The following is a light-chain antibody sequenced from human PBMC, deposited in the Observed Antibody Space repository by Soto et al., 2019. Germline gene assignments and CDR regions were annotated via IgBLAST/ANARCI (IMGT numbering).Light chain of an antibody. V-gene: IGLV1-47*01. CDR2: RNN. CDR3: GGWDDSLSGPV. Sequence: QSVLTQPPSASGTPGQRVSISCSGSSSSIGSNSVSWYQQLPGTAPKLLIQRNNQRPSGVPARFSGSKSGTSASLAISGLRSEDEADYYCGGWDDSLSGPVFGGGTKLTVL. CDR1: SSSIGSNS. J-gene: IGLJ2*01.